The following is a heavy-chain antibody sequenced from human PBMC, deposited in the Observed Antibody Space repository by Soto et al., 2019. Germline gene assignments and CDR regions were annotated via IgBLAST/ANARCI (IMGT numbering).Heavy chain of an antibody. CDR2: ISAHSGNT. V-gene: IGHV1-18*01. CDR1: GYAFTTYG. D-gene: IGHD1-1*01. J-gene: IGHJ4*02. Sequence: QVHLVQSGAEVKKPGASVKVSCKGSGYAFTTYGITWVRQAPGQGLEWMGWISAHSGNTNEAQKLQGRVTVTRDTSTSTAYMELRSLRSDDTDVYYCARGRYGDYWGQGALVTVSS. CDR3: ARGRYGDY.